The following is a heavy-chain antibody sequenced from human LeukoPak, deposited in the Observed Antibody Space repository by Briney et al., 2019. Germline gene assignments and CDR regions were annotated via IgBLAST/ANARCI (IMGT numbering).Heavy chain of an antibody. CDR3: ARVIKRYYYDSSGYHTAP. CDR2: IYYSGST. D-gene: IGHD3-22*01. Sequence: PSETLSLTCTVSGGSVSSGSYYWSWIRQPPGKGLEWIGYIYYSGSTNYNPSLKSRVTISVDTSKNQFSLKLSSVTAADTAVYYCARVIKRYYYDSSGYHTAPWGQGTLVTVSS. J-gene: IGHJ5*02. V-gene: IGHV4-61*01. CDR1: GGSVSSGSYY.